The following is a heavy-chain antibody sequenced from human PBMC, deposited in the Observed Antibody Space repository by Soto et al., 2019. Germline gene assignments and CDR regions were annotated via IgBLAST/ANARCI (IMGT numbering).Heavy chain of an antibody. CDR1: SPSIPSGCYS. CDR3: AASCVGCGGFNYYGMDV. V-gene: IGHV4-31*03. CDR2: IYYSGTT. Sequence: SATLSLTCSVSSPSIPSGCYSWNWTREHPGKGREWIGYIYYSGTTYYNPSLKSRVTISVDTSKNQFSLKLSSVTAADTAVYYCAASCVGCGGFNYYGMDVWGQGTTVT. J-gene: IGHJ6*02. D-gene: IGHD2-21*01.